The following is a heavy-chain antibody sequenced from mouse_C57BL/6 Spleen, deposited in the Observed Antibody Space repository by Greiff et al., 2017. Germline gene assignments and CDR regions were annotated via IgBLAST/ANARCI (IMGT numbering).Heavy chain of an antibody. Sequence: EVMLVESGEGLVKPGGSLKLSCAASGFTFSSYAMSWVRQTPEKRLEWVAYISSGGDYIYYADTVKGRFTISRDNARNTLYLQMSSLKSEDTARYYCTRDPPPEDYAMDYWGQGTSVTVSS. CDR1: GFTFSSYA. CDR3: TRDPPPEDYAMDY. J-gene: IGHJ4*01. V-gene: IGHV5-9-1*02. CDR2: ISSGGDYI.